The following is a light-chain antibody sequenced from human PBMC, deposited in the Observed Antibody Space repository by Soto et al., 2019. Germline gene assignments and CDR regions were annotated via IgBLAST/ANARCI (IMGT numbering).Light chain of an antibody. CDR2: GNK. CDR3: QPYDSSLSVSYV. Sequence: QSVLTQPPSVSGAPGQRVTISCTGSSSNIGAGYDVHWYQQRPGTAPKLLIYGNKNRPSGVPDRFSGSKSGTSASLAITGLQAEDEADYYCQPYDSSLSVSYVFGTGTKATVL. CDR1: SSNIGAGYD. V-gene: IGLV1-40*01. J-gene: IGLJ1*01.